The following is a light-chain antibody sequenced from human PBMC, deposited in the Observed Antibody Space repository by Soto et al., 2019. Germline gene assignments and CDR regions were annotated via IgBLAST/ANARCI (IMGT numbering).Light chain of an antibody. Sequence: DIVMTQSPLSLPVTPLDPASISFRSSQSLLHSNGYNYLDWYLQKPGQSPQLLIYLGSNRASGVPDRFSGSGSGTDFTLKISRVEAEDVGVYYCMQALQTPWTFGQGTKVDIK. J-gene: IGKJ1*01. CDR2: LGS. CDR1: QSLLHSNGYNY. CDR3: MQALQTPWT. V-gene: IGKV2-28*01.